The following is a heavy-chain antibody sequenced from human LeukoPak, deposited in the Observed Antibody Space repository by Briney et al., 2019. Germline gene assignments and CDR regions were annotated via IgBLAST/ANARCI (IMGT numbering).Heavy chain of an antibody. Sequence: SETLSLTCTVSGGSISSSSYYWGWIRQPPGKGLEWIGSIYYSGSTYYNPSLKSRVTISVDTSKNQFSLKLSSVTAADTAVHYCARDKGAAAGSDYWGQGTLVTVSS. V-gene: IGHV4-39*07. CDR3: ARDKGAAAGSDY. CDR1: GGSISSSSYY. J-gene: IGHJ4*02. D-gene: IGHD6-13*01. CDR2: IYYSGST.